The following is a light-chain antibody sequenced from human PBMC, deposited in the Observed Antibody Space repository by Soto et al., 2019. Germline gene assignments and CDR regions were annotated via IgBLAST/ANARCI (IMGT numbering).Light chain of an antibody. CDR1: QSVRSK. V-gene: IGKV3-15*01. J-gene: IGKJ5*01. Sequence: ETVMRQNQSTVSLTPGERATLSCRSSQSVRSKLAWYQQKPGQAPRLLIYDASTRATGIPARFSGSGSGTEFTLTISSLQSEDFAVYYCQQYNNWPPITFGQGTRLEVK. CDR3: QQYNNWPPIT. CDR2: DAS.